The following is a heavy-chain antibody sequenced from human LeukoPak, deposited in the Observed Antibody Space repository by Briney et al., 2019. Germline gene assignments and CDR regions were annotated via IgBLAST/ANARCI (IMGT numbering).Heavy chain of an antibody. CDR1: GYTFTSYY. Sequence: ASVKVSCKASGYTFTSYYMHWVRQAPGQGLEWMGIINPSGGSTSYAQKFQGRVTMTRDTSTSTVYMELSSLRSEDTAVYYCATGNTAMVYLNWFDPWGQGTLVTVSS. CDR2: INPSGGST. J-gene: IGHJ5*02. D-gene: IGHD5-18*01. CDR3: ATGNTAMVYLNWFDP. V-gene: IGHV1-46*01.